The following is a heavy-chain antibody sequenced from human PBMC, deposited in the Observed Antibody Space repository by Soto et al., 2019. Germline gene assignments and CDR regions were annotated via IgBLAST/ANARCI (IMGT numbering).Heavy chain of an antibody. D-gene: IGHD4-17*01. V-gene: IGHV3-9*01. J-gene: IGHJ4*02. CDR1: GFTVADYP. CDR2: ISANGDNV. CDR3: AKDMKWGGMTTIHYFDS. Sequence: GGSLRLSCVASGFTVADYPMHWVRQAPGKGLEWVSGISANGDNVDYADSVKGRFTVSRDNAKNSLFLQMNSLRPEDTALYYCAKDMKWGGMTTIHYFDSWGQGT.